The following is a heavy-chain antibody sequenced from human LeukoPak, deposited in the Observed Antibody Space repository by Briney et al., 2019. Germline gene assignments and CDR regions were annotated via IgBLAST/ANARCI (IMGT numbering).Heavy chain of an antibody. V-gene: IGHV3-9*01. Sequence: PGRSLRLSCAASGFTFDDYAMHWVRQAPGKGLEWVSGISWNSGSIGYADSVKGRFTISRDNAKNSLNLQMNSLRAEDTAVYYCAGDLGGGFVHGMDVWGQGTTVTVSS. CDR1: GFTFDDYA. CDR3: AGDLGGGFVHGMDV. D-gene: IGHD2-8*01. CDR2: ISWNSGSI. J-gene: IGHJ6*02.